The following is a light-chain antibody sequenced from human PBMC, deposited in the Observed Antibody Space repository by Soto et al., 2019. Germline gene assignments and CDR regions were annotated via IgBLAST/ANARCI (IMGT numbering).Light chain of an antibody. CDR3: CSYAGSSTFVV. V-gene: IGLV2-23*02. CDR1: SSDVGSYNL. J-gene: IGLJ2*01. CDR2: GVR. Sequence: QSALTQPASVSGSPGQSITISCTGTSSDVGSYNLVSWYQHHPGKAPKLIIYGVRKRPSGVSNRFSGSKSGNTASLTVSGLQAEDEADYYCCSYAGSSTFVVFGGGTKLTVL.